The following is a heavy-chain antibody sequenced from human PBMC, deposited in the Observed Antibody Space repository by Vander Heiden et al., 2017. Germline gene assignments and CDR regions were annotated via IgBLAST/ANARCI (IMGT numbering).Heavy chain of an antibody. CDR3: RAAAKPKFDY. CDR1: GFTFINYA. V-gene: IGHV3-23*01. J-gene: IGHJ4*02. CDR2: INGSGGST. D-gene: IGHD6-13*01. Sequence: EVQLLESGGGLVQPGGSLRLSCAACGFTFINYAMGWVRQAPGKGLEWVSAINGSGGSTYYADPVKGRFTISRDNSKNTLYLQMNSLRAEDTAVYYCRAAAKPKFDYWGQGTLVTVSS.